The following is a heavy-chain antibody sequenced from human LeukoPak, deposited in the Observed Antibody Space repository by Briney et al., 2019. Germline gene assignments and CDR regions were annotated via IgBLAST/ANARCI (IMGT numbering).Heavy chain of an antibody. V-gene: IGHV3-48*03. D-gene: IGHD3-10*02. Sequence: GGSLRLSCAVSGFTFSSYEMNWVRQAPGKGLEWVSYISSSGSTIYYADSVKGRFTISRDNAKNSLYLQMNSLRAEDTAVYYCAELGITMNGGVWGKGTTVTISS. CDR2: ISSSGSTI. CDR1: GFTFSSYE. J-gene: IGHJ6*04. CDR3: AELGITMNGGV.